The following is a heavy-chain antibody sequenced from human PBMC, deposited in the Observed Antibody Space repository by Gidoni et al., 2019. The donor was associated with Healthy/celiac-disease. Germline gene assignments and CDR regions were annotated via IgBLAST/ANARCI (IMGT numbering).Heavy chain of an antibody. CDR2: INHSGIT. Sequence: QVQLQQWGAGLLKPSDTLSLTCAVYGGAFSGYYWSWIRQPPGKGLECIGEINHSGITNYNPSLKRRVTISVDTSKNQFSRKLSSVTAADTAVYYCARGSRSSVYRCYFDYWGQVTLVTVSS. J-gene: IGHJ4*02. CDR3: ARGSRSSVYRCYFDY. CDR1: GGAFSGYY. V-gene: IGHV4-34*01. D-gene: IGHD2-8*02.